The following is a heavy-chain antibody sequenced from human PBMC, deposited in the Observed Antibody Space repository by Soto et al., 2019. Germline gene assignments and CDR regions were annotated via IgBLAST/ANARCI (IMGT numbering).Heavy chain of an antibody. CDR3: ALCHMRLIWFGETLSY. J-gene: IGHJ4*02. D-gene: IGHD3-10*01. CDR2: SDPEDGET. Sequence: VASVKVSCKVSEYALTELSIHWVRQAPGKGLEWMGGSDPEDGETIYAQKFQGRVTMTEDTSTQTAYMELSSLRSEDTAVYYCALCHMRLIWFGETLSYWGQGTLVTVSS. V-gene: IGHV1-24*01. CDR1: EYALTELS.